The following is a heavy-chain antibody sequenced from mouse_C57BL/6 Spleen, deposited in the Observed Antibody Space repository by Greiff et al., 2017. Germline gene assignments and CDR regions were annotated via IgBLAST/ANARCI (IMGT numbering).Heavy chain of an antibody. Sequence: VQLQQSVAELVRPGASVKLSCTASGFNIKNTYMHWVKQRPEQGLEWIGRIDPANGNTKYAPKFQGKATITADTSSNTAYLQLSSLTSEDTAIYYCAPYYGSSYEDWYFDVWGTGTTVTVSS. J-gene: IGHJ1*03. V-gene: IGHV14-3*01. CDR3: APYYGSSYEDWYFDV. CDR2: IDPANGNT. D-gene: IGHD1-1*01. CDR1: GFNIKNTY.